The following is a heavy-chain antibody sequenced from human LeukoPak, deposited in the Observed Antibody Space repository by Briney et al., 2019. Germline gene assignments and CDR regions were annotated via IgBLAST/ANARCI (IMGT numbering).Heavy chain of an antibody. CDR3: ARERTVDTAMVTVSDY. J-gene: IGHJ4*02. CDR2: ISAYNGNT. D-gene: IGHD5-18*01. CDR1: GYTFTSYG. Sequence: ASVKVSCKASGYTFTSYGISWVRQAPGQGLVWMGWISAYNGNTNYAQKLQGRVTMTTDTSTSTAYMELRSLRSDDTAVYYCARERTVDTAMVTVSDYWGQGTLVTVFS. V-gene: IGHV1-18*01.